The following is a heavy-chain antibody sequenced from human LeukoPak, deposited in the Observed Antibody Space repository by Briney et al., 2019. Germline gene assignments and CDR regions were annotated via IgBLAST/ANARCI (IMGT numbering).Heavy chain of an antibody. CDR2: IRKKPNSYTT. CDR3: ARVSAITGATDALDF. D-gene: IGHD1-20*01. J-gene: IGHJ3*01. Sequence: GGSLRLSCAASGLTFSDHFMDWVRQAPGKGLEWVGRIRKKPNSYTTEYAASVKGRFTFSRDDSKNSLYLQMNSLETEDTAVYYCARVSAITGATDALDFWGQGTMVTVSS. V-gene: IGHV3-72*01. CDR1: GLTFSDHF.